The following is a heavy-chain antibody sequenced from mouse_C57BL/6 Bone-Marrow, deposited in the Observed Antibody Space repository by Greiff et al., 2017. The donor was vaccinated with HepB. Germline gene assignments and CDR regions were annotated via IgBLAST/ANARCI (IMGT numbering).Heavy chain of an antibody. CDR3: TGTYYGNFLYWYFDV. CDR2: IRLKSDNYAT. V-gene: IGHV6-3*01. Sequence: EVQVVESGGGLVQPGGSMKLSCVASGFTFSNYWMNWVRQSPEKGLEWVAQIRLKSDNYATHYAESVKGRFTISRDDSKSSVYLQMNNLRAEDTGIYYCTGTYYGNFLYWYFDVWGTGTTVTVSS. D-gene: IGHD2-10*01. CDR1: GFTFSNYW. J-gene: IGHJ1*03.